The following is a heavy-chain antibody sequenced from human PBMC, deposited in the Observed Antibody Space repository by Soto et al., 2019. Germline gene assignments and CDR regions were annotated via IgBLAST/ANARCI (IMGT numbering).Heavy chain of an antibody. V-gene: IGHV1-18*04. CDR2: ISAKKGNT. D-gene: IGHD2-15*01. J-gene: IGHJ6*02. CDR1: GYTSTSYG. Sequence: ASVKVACKASGYTSTSYGISWVRQAPGQGLEWMGWISAKKGNTKYAQKFQGRVTMTTDTSTSTAYMELRSLRSDDTAVYYCAREILSPDFYFHGMDVWGQGTTVTVSS. CDR3: AREILSPDFYFHGMDV.